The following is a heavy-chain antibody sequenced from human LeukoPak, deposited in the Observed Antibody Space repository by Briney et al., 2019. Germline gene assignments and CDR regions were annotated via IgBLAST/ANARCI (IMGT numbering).Heavy chain of an antibody. D-gene: IGHD2-15*01. CDR3: TRDRGTYNWFDP. J-gene: IGHJ5*02. CDR2: IDKKDNLYAT. CDR1: GFTFSGSA. V-gene: IGHV3-73*01. Sequence: PGGSLKLSCAASGFTFSGSAVHWVRQSSGKGLEWVDHIDKKDNLYATAYAESVKGRFTISRDDSKDTAFLHMDSLKTEDTALYYCTRDRGTYNWFDPWGQGTLVTVSS.